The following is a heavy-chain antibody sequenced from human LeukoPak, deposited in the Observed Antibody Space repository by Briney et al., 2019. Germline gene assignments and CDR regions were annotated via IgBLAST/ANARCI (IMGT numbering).Heavy chain of an antibody. CDR2: ISSSSSTI. V-gene: IGHV3-48*01. CDR1: GFTFSIYS. D-gene: IGHD3-3*01. Sequence: GGSLRLSCAVSGFTFSIYSMSWVRQAPGKGLEWVSYISSSSSTISYADSVKGRFTISRDNAENSLYLQMNSLRAGDTAVYYCARAGDFSFKDWGQGTLVTVSS. J-gene: IGHJ4*02. CDR3: ARAGDFSFKD.